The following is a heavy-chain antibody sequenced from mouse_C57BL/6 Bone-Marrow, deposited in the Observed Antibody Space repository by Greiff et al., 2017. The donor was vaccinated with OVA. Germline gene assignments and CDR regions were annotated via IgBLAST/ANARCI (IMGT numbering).Heavy chain of an antibody. CDR1: GFTFTDYY. V-gene: IGHV7-3*01. CDR3: ARCLPFDY. J-gene: IGHJ2*01. Sequence: EGKLMESGGGLVQPGGSLSLSCAASGFTFTDYYMSWVRQPPGKALEWLGFIRNKANGYTTEYSASVKGRFTISRDNSQSILYLQMNALRADDSATYYCARCLPFDYWGQGTTLTVSS. D-gene: IGHD6-2*01. CDR2: IRNKANGYTT.